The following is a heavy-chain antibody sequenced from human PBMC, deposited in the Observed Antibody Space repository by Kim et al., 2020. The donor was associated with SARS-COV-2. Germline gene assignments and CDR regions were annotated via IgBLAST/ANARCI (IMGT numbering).Heavy chain of an antibody. J-gene: IGHJ3*02. V-gene: IGHV3-33*01. CDR3: ARAERYFGAFDI. D-gene: IGHD3-9*01. CDR1: GFTFSSYG. CDR2: IWYDGSNK. Sequence: GGSLRLSCAASGFTFSSYGMHWVRQAPGKGLEWVAVIWYDGSNKYYADSVKGRFTISRDNSKNTLYLQMNSLRAEDTAVYYCARAERYFGAFDIWGQGTMVTVSS.